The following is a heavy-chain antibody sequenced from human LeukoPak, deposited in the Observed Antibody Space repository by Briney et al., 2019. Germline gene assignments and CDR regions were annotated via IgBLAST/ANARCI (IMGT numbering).Heavy chain of an antibody. CDR3: ARGPDGYNLPPVY. J-gene: IGHJ4*02. V-gene: IGHV1-69*06. Sequence: SVKVSCKASGGTFSGYAISWVRQAPGQGLEWMGGIIPIFGTANYAQKFQGRVTITADKSTSTAYMELSSLRSEDMAVYYCARGPDGYNLPPVYWGQGTLVTVSS. D-gene: IGHD5-24*01. CDR1: GGTFSGYA. CDR2: IIPIFGTA.